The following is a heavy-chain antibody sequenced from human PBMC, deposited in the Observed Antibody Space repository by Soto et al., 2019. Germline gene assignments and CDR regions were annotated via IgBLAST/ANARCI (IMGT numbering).Heavy chain of an antibody. CDR1: GASISGFY. Sequence: SETLSLTCTVSGASISGFYWGWIRESAGKGLEWIGRIYATGTTDYNPSLKSRVMMSVDTSKKQFSLKLRSVTAADTAVYYCVRDGTKTLRDWFDPWGQGISVTVSS. V-gene: IGHV4-4*07. CDR2: IYATGTT. D-gene: IGHD1-1*01. CDR3: VRDGTKTLRDWFDP. J-gene: IGHJ5*02.